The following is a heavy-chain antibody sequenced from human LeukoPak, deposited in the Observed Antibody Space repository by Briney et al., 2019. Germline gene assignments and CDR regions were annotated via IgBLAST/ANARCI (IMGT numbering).Heavy chain of an antibody. J-gene: IGHJ4*02. Sequence: SETLSLTCAVSGYSISSGYYWGWIRPPPGKGLEWIGSIYHSGSTYYNPSLKSRVTISVDTSKNQFSLKLSSVTAADTAVYYCAREAYSGSYYCDYWGQGTLVTVSS. V-gene: IGHV4-38-2*02. CDR3: AREAYSGSYYCDY. CDR2: IYHSGST. D-gene: IGHD1-26*01. CDR1: GYSISSGYY.